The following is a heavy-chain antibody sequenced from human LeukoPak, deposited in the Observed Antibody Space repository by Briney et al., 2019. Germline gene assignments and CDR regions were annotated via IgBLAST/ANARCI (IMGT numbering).Heavy chain of an antibody. D-gene: IGHD3-10*01. V-gene: IGHV3-11*01. Sequence: GGSLRLSCAASGFTFSDYYMSWIRQAPGKGLEWVSYISSSGSTIYYADSVKGRFTISRDNAKNSLYLQMDSLRAADTAVYYCAREFSSRYYYGSGSYPENNWFDPWGQGTLVTVSS. CDR2: ISSSGSTI. J-gene: IGHJ5*02. CDR1: GFTFSDYY. CDR3: AREFSSRYYYGSGSYPENNWFDP.